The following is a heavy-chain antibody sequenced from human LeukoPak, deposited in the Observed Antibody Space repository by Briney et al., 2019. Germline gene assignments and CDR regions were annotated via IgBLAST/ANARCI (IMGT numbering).Heavy chain of an antibody. Sequence: PSETLSLTCAVYGGSFSDYHWTWVRQPPGKGPEWIGEIKHSGNTYYNPSLKSRVTMSVDTSKNQLSLKLRSVTAAGTAVYYCARARIKRFGEVFTVPTLFDSWGQGTQVTVSS. CDR3: ARARIKRFGEVFTVPTLFDS. J-gene: IGHJ5*01. V-gene: IGHV4-34*01. D-gene: IGHD3-10*01. CDR1: GGSFSDYH. CDR2: IKHSGNT.